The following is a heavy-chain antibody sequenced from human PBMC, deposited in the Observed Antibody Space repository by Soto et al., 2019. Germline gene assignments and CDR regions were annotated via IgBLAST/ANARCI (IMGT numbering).Heavy chain of an antibody. V-gene: IGHV3-11*06. D-gene: IGHD3-3*01. CDR2: ISSSSYT. Sequence: PRLSCAASGFNFRDYYMSWIRQAPGKGLEWLSYISSSSYTNYADSLKGRFTISRDNAKNSLYLQMNSLRAEDTAVYYCARDANHHDLWSGQKFPPDYWGQGTLVTVYS. CDR1: GFNFRDYY. J-gene: IGHJ4*02. CDR3: ARDANHHDLWSGQKFPPDY.